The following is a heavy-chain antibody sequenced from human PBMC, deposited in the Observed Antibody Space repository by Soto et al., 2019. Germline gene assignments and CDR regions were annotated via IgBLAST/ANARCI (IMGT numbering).Heavy chain of an antibody. D-gene: IGHD3-10*01. V-gene: IGHV3-21*01. CDR2: ISSSSSYI. Sequence: GSLRLSCAASGFTFSSYSMNWVRQAPGKGLEWVSSISSSSSYIYYADSVKGRFTISRDNAKNSLYLQMNSLRAEDTAVYYCARVAFGESDYYYYYGMDVWGQGTTVTVSS. CDR1: GFTFSSYS. J-gene: IGHJ6*02. CDR3: ARVAFGESDYYYYYGMDV.